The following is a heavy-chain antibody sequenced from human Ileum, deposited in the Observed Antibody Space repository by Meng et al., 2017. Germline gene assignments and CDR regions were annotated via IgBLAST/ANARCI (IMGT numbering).Heavy chain of an antibody. J-gene: IGHJ5*02. CDR1: GGFIXNYY. CDR3: XXRXSTRDSKFDP. D-gene: IGHD2-2*01. CDR2: XDYKXXP. Sequence: VQLQXXXPGXXXPSETXXXPCSVSGGFIXNYYWSWHRQPXGKXLEXXGDXDYKXXPXXNPSXXXRVTXXXDTSXXXXSLXLXXXTAXXXAVXXXXXRXSTRDSKFDPWGQGTLVTVSS. V-gene: IGHV4-59*01.